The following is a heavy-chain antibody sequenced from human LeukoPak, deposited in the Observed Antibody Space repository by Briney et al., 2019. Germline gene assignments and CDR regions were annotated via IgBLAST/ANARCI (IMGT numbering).Heavy chain of an antibody. Sequence: SETLSLTCNVSGGSISSYYWSWIRQPPGKGLEWIGYIYYSGSTNYNPSLKSRVTISVDTSKNQFSLKLSSVTAADTAVYYCARDVVPKYCSSTSCYRGGFDYWGQGTLVTVSS. CDR2: IYYSGST. V-gene: IGHV4-59*01. CDR1: GGSISSYY. J-gene: IGHJ4*02. CDR3: ARDVVPKYCSSTSCYRGGFDY. D-gene: IGHD2-2*01.